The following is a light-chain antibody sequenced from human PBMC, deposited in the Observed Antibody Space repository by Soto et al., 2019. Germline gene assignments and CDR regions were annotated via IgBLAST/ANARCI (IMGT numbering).Light chain of an antibody. J-gene: IGKJ2*01. CDR2: AAS. Sequence: DIPMTQSPSSLSASVGDRVTITCRASQSTSSYLNWYQQKPGKAPKLLIYAASSLQSGVPSRFSGSGSGTAFTLTISSLQPEDFATYYCQQSYSTPYTFGPGTKLEIK. CDR1: QSTSSY. V-gene: IGKV1-39*01. CDR3: QQSYSTPYT.